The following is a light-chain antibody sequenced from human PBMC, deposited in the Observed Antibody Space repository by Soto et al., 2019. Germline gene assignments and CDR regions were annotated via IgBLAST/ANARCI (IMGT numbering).Light chain of an antibody. CDR2: AAF. Sequence: DIQMTQSPSSLSASVGDRVTITCRASQSISSYLNWYQQKPGKAPNLLIHAAFNLQSGVPSRFSGSGSGTDFTLTISRLEPEDFAVYYCQQYGSSGTFGQGTKVDIK. CDR3: QQYGSSGT. J-gene: IGKJ1*01. V-gene: IGKV1-39*01. CDR1: QSISSY.